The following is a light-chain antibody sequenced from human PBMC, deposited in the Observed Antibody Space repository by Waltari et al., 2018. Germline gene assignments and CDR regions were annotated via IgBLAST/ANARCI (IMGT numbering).Light chain of an antibody. V-gene: IGKV3-15*01. CDR2: GAS. Sequence: EIVMTQSPTTLSGSPGERATLSCRASQSVSSNLAWYQQKPGQAPRLLIYGASTRATGIPARFRGSGSGTEFTLTLSSMQSEDFAVYYCQQYNNWPPLTFGGGTKVEIK. J-gene: IGKJ4*01. CDR3: QQYNNWPPLT. CDR1: QSVSSN.